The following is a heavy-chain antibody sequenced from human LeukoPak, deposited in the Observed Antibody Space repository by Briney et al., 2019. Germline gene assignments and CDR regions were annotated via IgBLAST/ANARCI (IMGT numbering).Heavy chain of an antibody. V-gene: IGHV3-7*01. CDR1: GFTFTKYW. CDR2: IKQDGSDK. J-gene: IGHJ4*02. Sequence: GDSLRLSCAASGFTFTKYWMTWVRQAPGKGLEWVGNIKQDGSDKNYMDSVKGRFTISRDNTKNSVYLQMSSLRAEDTAVYYCAREVWGPEYWGQGTLVTVTS. D-gene: IGHD1-14*01. CDR3: AREVWGPEY.